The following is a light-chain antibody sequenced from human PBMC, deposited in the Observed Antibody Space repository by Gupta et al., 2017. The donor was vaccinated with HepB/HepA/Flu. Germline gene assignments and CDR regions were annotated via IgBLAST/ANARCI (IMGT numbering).Light chain of an antibody. CDR3: QQDNNWPRT. CDR2: GAS. J-gene: IGKJ1*01. Sequence: DTLITQSPATLSVSPGGRTTLSCRASQSVSSYLAWYQQKPGQAPRLLIYGASTRATGIPARFSGSGSGTEFTLTISSLQAEDFAVYYCQQDNNWPRTFGQGTKVEIK. CDR1: QSVSSY. V-gene: IGKV3-15*01.